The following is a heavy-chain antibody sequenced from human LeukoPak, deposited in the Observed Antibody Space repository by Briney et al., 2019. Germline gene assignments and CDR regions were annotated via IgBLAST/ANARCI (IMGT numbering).Heavy chain of an antibody. Sequence: GGSLRLSCAASGFTFNNYWMHWVRQAPGKGLVWVSRISSDGSGTRYANSVRGRFTISRDNAKNTLYLQMNSLRAEDTAVYYCARGDGYNWEYYFDYWGQGTLVTVSS. V-gene: IGHV3-74*01. J-gene: IGHJ4*02. CDR1: GFTFNNYW. CDR3: ARGDGYNWEYYFDY. D-gene: IGHD5-24*01. CDR2: ISSDGSGT.